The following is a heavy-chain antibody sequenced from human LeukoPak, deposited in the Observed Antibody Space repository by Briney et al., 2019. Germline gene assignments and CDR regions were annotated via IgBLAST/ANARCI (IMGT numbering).Heavy chain of an antibody. CDR1: GGSISSGSYY. CDR3: ARGYSVGGFDP. D-gene: IGHD2-15*01. V-gene: IGHV4-61*02. CDR2: IYTSGST. Sequence: SETLSLTCTVSGGSISSGSYYWSWIRQPAGKGLEWIGRIYTSGSTNYNPSLKSRVTISIDTSKNQFSLSLNSVTAADTAIYYCARGYSVGGFDPWGQGALVTVSS. J-gene: IGHJ5*02.